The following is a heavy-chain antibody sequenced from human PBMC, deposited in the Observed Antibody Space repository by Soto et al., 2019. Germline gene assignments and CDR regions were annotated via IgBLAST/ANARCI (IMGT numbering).Heavy chain of an antibody. V-gene: IGHV4-34*01. Sequence: QVQLQQWGAGLLRPSETLSLTCAVHGGSFSGYYWTWIRQPPGKGLEWIGDINHSGSTNYNSSLKTRVTISVDTSKNQLCMKLRSVTAADTAVYYCAREEVPQWFTRGYYGMDVWGQGTTVTVS. CDR2: INHSGST. CDR3: AREEVPQWFTRGYYGMDV. CDR1: GGSFSGYY. D-gene: IGHD2-2*01. J-gene: IGHJ6*02.